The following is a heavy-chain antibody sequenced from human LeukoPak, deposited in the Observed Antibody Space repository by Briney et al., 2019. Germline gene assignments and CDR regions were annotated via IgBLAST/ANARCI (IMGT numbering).Heavy chain of an antibody. V-gene: IGHV4-34*01. CDR1: GGSFRGYY. CDR3: ARERSTSWVDS. J-gene: IGHJ4*02. CDR2: INHSGST. D-gene: IGHD2-2*01. Sequence: PSETLSLTCAVYGGSFRGYYWDWIRQPPGKGLEWIGEINHSGSTNYNPSLKSRVTISVDTSKNQFSLKLSSVTAADTAVYYCARERSTSWVDSWGQGTLVTVPS.